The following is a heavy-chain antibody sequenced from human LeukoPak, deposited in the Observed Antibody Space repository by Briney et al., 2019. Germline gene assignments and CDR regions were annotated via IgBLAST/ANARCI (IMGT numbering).Heavy chain of an antibody. CDR3: AHKLRLLWFGEAPAFDI. D-gene: IGHD3-10*01. CDR1: GFSLSPSGVG. Sequence: SGPTLVNPTQTLTLTCTFSGFSLSPSGVGVGWVRQPPGKALEWLARIYWADDQRYSPSLKSRLTITKDTSKNQVVLTMTNMDPVDTATYYCAHKLRLLWFGEAPAFDIWGQGTMVTVSS. V-gene: IGHV2-5*02. J-gene: IGHJ3*02. CDR2: IYWADDQ.